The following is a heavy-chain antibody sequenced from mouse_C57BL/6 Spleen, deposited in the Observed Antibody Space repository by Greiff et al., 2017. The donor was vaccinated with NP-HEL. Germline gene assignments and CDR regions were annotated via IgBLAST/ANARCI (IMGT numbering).Heavy chain of an antibody. Sequence: EVKLMESGGGLVQPGGSMKLSCAASGFTFSDAWMDWVRQSPEKGLEWVAEIRNKANNHATYYAASVKGRFTISRDDSKSSVYLQMNSLRAEDTGIYYCTRYYDYDVWYFDVWGTGTTVTVSS. CDR3: TRYYDYDVWYFDV. D-gene: IGHD2-4*01. CDR2: IRNKANNHAT. CDR1: GFTFSDAW. V-gene: IGHV6-6*01. J-gene: IGHJ1*03.